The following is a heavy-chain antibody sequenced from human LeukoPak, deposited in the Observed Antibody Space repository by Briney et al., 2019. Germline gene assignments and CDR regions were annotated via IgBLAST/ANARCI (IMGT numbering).Heavy chain of an antibody. Sequence: SETLSLTCTVSGGSISSYYWSWIRQPAGKGLEWIGRIYTSGSTNYNHSLKSRVTMPVDTSKNQFSLKLSSVTAADTAVYYCAKTHWGDEVGATGPFWYYYGMDVWGQGTTVTVSS. CDR3: AKTHWGDEVGATGPFWYYYGMDV. CDR2: IYTSGST. D-gene: IGHD1-26*01. J-gene: IGHJ6*02. V-gene: IGHV4-4*07. CDR1: GGSISSYY.